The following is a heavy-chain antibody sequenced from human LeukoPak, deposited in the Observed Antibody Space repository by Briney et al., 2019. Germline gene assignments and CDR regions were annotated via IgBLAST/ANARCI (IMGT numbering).Heavy chain of an antibody. D-gene: IGHD4-23*01. V-gene: IGHV1-3*01. CDR3: ARVGVHYVGAFDY. CDR2: INAGNGNT. CDR1: GYTFTSYA. J-gene: IGHJ4*02. Sequence: GASVTVSCKASGYTFTSYAMHWVRQAPGQRLEWMGWINAGNGNTKYSQKFQGRVNITMNTSASTAYMELSSLRSEDTAVYYCARVGVHYVGAFDYWGQGTLVTVSS.